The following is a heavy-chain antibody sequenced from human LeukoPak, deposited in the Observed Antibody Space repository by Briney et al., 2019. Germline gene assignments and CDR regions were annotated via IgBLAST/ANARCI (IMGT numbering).Heavy chain of an antibody. V-gene: IGHV3-48*01. J-gene: IGHJ4*02. Sequence: GGSLRLSCAASGFTFSSYSMNWVRQAPGKGLEWVSYISSSSSITYYADSVKGRFTISRDNAKNSLYLQMNSLRTEDTAVYYCVTNFDPDVDWGQGTLVTVSS. CDR3: VTNFDPDVD. CDR1: GFTFSSYS. D-gene: IGHD3-9*01. CDR2: ISSSSSIT.